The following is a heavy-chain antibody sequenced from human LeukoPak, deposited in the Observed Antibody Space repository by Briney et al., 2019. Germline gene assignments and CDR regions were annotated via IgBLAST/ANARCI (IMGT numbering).Heavy chain of an antibody. D-gene: IGHD6-6*01. CDR3: ARDWSSSDYYYGMDV. J-gene: IGHJ6*02. CDR2: IYYSGST. Sequence: GSLRLSCAASGFTFSTYSMNWVRQAPGKGLEWIGYIYYSGSTNYNPSLKSRVTISVDTSKNQFSLKLSSVTAADKAVYYCARDWSSSDYYYGMDVWGQGTTVTVSS. CDR1: GFTFSTYS. V-gene: IGHV4-59*01.